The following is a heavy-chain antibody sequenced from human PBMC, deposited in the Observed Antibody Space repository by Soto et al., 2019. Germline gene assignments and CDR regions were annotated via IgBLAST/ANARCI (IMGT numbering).Heavy chain of an antibody. V-gene: IGHV3-33*01. CDR2: IWYDGSNK. D-gene: IGHD3-16*01. J-gene: IGHJ4*02. CDR1: GFTFSSYG. Sequence: QVQLVESGGGVVQPGRSLRLSCAASGFTFSSYGMHWVRQAPGKGLEWVAVIWYDGSNKYYADSVKGRFTISRDNSKNTLYLQMKSLRAEDTAVYYGARDPRLGELAHAPFDYWGQGTLVTVSS. CDR3: ARDPRLGELAHAPFDY.